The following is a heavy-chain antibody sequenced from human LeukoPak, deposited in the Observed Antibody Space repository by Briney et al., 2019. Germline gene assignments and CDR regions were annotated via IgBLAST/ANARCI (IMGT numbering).Heavy chain of an antibody. CDR1: GGSISSSSYY. Sequence: SETLSLTCTVSGGSISSSSYYWGWIRQPPGKGLEWIGSIYYSGSTYYNPSLKSRVTISVDTSKNQFSLKLSSVTAADTAVYYCARTTAPVAFDIWGQGTMVTVSS. CDR2: IYYSGST. V-gene: IGHV4-39*07. CDR3: ARTTAPVAFDI. D-gene: IGHD4-11*01. J-gene: IGHJ3*02.